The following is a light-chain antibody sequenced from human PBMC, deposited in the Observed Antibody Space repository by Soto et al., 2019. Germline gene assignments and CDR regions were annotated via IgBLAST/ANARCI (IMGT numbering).Light chain of an antibody. CDR1: QGISSY. Sequence: AIRMTQSPSSLSASTGDRVTITCRASQGISSYLAWYQQKTGKAPKVLIHTASTLQGGVPSRFSGSGSGTDFTLTISRLQSEDFATYYCQQYYTYPWTFGQGTKVEVK. J-gene: IGKJ1*01. CDR2: TAS. V-gene: IGKV1-8*01. CDR3: QQYYTYPWT.